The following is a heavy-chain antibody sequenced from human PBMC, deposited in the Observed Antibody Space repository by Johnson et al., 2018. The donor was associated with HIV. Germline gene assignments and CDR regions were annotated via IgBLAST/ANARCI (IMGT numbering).Heavy chain of an antibody. CDR1: GFTFDDYA. CDR3: ARGLQITFGGVIAPPDVFDI. V-gene: IGHV3-9*01. CDR2: INWNSGTL. Sequence: EVQLVESGGGLVQPGRSLRLSCAASGFTFDDYAMHWVRQGPGKGLEWVSGINWNSGTLGYVDSMKGRFTISRDNAKTSLYLQMSSLRAEDTALYYCARGLQITFGGVIAPPDVFDIWGQGTMVTVSS. J-gene: IGHJ3*02. D-gene: IGHD3-16*02.